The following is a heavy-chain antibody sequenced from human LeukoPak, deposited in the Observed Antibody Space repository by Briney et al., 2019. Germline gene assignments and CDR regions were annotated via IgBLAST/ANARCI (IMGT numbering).Heavy chain of an antibody. J-gene: IGHJ6*03. CDR1: GFTFSSYS. V-gene: IGHV3-23*01. CDR2: ISSMGVVT. CDR3: ARMPSTELCYFSYMDV. D-gene: IGHD1-7*01. Sequence: GGSLRLSCADSGFTFSSYSMNWVRQAPGKGLERVSRISSMGVVTYYADSVKGRFTISRDNSKNTLYLQMDSLRTEDTAVYYGARMPSTELCYFSYMDVWGKGTTVTVSS.